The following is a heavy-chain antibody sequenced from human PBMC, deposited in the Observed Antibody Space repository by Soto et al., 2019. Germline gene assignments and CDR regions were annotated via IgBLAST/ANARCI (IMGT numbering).Heavy chain of an antibody. V-gene: IGHV3-21*01. D-gene: IGHD2-2*01. Sequence: EVQLVESGGGLVKSGGSLRLSCAASGFTFSSYSMNWVRKPPGKGLEWVSSISSNSNYIYDAASVEGRFTTSRATAKNSRSLQLSSLRAEDTAVYYCSAQTQVDRGGEYFHQWGQRTLV. CDR1: GFTFSSYS. CDR2: ISSNSNYI. J-gene: IGHJ1*01. CDR3: SAQTQVDRGGEYFHQ.